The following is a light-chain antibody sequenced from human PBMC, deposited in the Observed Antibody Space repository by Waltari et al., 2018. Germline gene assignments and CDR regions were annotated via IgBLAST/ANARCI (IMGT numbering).Light chain of an antibody. CDR3: QQHDNSPYS. CDR2: RAS. Sequence: IQMTQSPSSLSASVVDIVTITCRASQGISKWLAWYQQKPGKAPKLLIYRASNLETGVPSRFSGSGSGTDFTLTNSSLQPEDIATYYWQQHDNSPYSFGQGTKVEIK. CDR1: QGISKW. J-gene: IGKJ2*03. V-gene: IGKV1-33*01.